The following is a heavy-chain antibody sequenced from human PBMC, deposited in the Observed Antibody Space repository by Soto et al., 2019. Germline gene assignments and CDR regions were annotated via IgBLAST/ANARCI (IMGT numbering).Heavy chain of an antibody. CDR1: GYSFTSYW. J-gene: IGHJ4*02. Sequence: GESLKISCKGSGYSFTSYWIGWVRQMPGKGLEWMGIIYPGDSDTRYSPSFQGQVTISADKSISTAYLQWSSLKASDTAMYYCARSGLYYYDREVEYYFDYWGQGTLVTVSS. D-gene: IGHD3-22*01. CDR3: ARSGLYYYDREVEYYFDY. V-gene: IGHV5-51*01. CDR2: IYPGDSDT.